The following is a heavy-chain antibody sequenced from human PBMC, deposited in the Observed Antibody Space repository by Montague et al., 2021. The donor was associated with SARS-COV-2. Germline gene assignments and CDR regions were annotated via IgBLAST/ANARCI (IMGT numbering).Heavy chain of an antibody. D-gene: IGHD1-26*01. V-gene: IGHV6-1*01. J-gene: IGHJ3*02. CDR3: ARYSYSGTYFGLNDAFDI. Sequence: CAISGDSVSSNNAAWIWIRQSPSRGLEWLGRTCYRSEWYFDYVISLRGRITINPDTSKNQFPLQLDSVTLDDTAVYYCARYSYSGTYFGLNDAFDIWGQGTLVTVSS. CDR2: TCYRSEWYF. CDR1: GDSVSSNNAA.